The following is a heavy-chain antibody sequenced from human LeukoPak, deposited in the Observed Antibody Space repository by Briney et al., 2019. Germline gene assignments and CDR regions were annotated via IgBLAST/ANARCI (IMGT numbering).Heavy chain of an antibody. D-gene: IGHD4-23*01. V-gene: IGHV3-33*01. J-gene: IGHJ3*02. Sequence: GGSLRLSCAASGFTFRSYGMHWVRQAPGKGPEWVAVIWYDGSKKYYADSVKGRFTISRDNSKNTLYLQMNSLRAEDTAVYYCARGLGGNSAAFDIWGQGTMVTVSS. CDR3: ARGLGGNSAAFDI. CDR2: IWYDGSKK. CDR1: GFTFRSYG.